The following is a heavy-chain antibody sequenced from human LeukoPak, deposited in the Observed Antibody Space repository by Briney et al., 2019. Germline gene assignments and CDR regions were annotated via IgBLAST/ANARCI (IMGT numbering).Heavy chain of an antibody. J-gene: IGHJ4*02. D-gene: IGHD3-22*01. CDR2: ISYSGTT. CDR1: GGSISSTSYY. V-gene: IGHV4-39*01. Sequence: WETLCLTCTVSGGSISSTSYYWAWIRQPPGKGLEWIGTISYSGTTSYNPSLKSRVYISVDTSKNQFSLRLSSVTATDTALYYCARYARYYDSSGYYYGGTRSCYFDYWGPATMATVSS. CDR3: ARYARYYDSSGYYYGGTRSCYFDY.